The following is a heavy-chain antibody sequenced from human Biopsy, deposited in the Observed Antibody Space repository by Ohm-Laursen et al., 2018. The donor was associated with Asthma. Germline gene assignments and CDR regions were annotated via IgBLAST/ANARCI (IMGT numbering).Heavy chain of an antibody. Sequence: GPLRLSCAASGFTVSTNGMSWVRQPPGKGLEWVSVIYSGGGAYYADSVQGRVTISRDNSKNTLSLQMNSLRAEDTAVYYCARAYGGSFFSGSFDIWGQGTMVTVSS. V-gene: IGHV3-53*01. CDR3: ARAYGGSFFSGSFDI. CDR2: IYSGGGA. D-gene: IGHD4-23*01. CDR1: GFTVSTNG. J-gene: IGHJ3*02.